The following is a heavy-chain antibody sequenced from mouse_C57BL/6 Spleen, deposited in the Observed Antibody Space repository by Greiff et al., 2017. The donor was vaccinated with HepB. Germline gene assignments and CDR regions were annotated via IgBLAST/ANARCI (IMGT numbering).Heavy chain of an antibody. V-gene: IGHV5-16*01. Sequence: EVHLVESEGGLVQPGSSMKLSCTASGFTFSDYYMAWVRQVPEKGLEWVANINYDGSSTYYLDSLKSRFIISRDNAKNILYLQMSSLKSEDTATYYCARANWDVPWFAYWGQGTLVTVSA. J-gene: IGHJ3*01. CDR1: GFTFSDYY. D-gene: IGHD4-1*02. CDR3: ARANWDVPWFAY. CDR2: INYDGSST.